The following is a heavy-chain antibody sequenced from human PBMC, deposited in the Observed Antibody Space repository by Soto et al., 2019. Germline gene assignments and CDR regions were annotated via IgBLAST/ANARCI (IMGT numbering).Heavy chain of an antibody. Sequence: QVQLQESGPGLVKPSQTLSLTCTVSGGSISSGGYYWSWIRQHPGKGLEWIGYIYYSGSTYYNPSLKSRVTISVDTSKNQFSLKLSSVTAADTAVYYCARDLISPTICGVEGDAFDIWGQGTMVTVSS. V-gene: IGHV4-31*03. CDR2: IYYSGST. J-gene: IGHJ3*02. CDR3: ARDLISPTICGVEGDAFDI. CDR1: GGSISSGGYY. D-gene: IGHD3-3*01.